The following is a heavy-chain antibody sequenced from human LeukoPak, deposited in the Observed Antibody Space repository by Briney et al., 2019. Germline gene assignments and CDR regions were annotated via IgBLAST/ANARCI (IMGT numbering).Heavy chain of an antibody. CDR2: IYHSGDT. Sequence: SETLSLTCAVYTGSFSAHYRSWIRQSPGKGLEWIGDIYHSGDTNCNPSLKTRVTMSVDTSKNQFSLKVNSVTAADTAVYYCAGTPVDRTLQLSAFDMWGQGTSVTVSS. CDR1: TGSFSAHY. V-gene: IGHV4-34*01. J-gene: IGHJ3*02. CDR3: AGTPVDRTLQLSAFDM. D-gene: IGHD1-7*01.